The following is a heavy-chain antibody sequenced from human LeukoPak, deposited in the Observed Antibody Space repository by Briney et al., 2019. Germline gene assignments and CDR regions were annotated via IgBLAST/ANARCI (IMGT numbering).Heavy chain of an antibody. D-gene: IGHD2-15*01. CDR2: ISSSGSTI. J-gene: IGHJ3*02. Sequence: PGGSLRLSCAASGFTFSDYYMSRIRQAPGKGLEWVSYISSSGSTIYYADSVKGRFTISRDNAKNLLYLQMNSLRAEDTAVYYCARDSSDDAFDIWGQGTMVTVSS. CDR1: GFTFSDYY. V-gene: IGHV3-11*01. CDR3: ARDSSDDAFDI.